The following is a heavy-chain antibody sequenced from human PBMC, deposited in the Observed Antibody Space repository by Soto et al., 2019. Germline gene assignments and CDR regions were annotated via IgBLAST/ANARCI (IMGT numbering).Heavy chain of an antibody. CDR2: IYYSGST. V-gene: IGHV4-59*01. CDR1: GGSISSYY. J-gene: IGHJ6*02. CDR3: ARLVPYYYYGMDV. D-gene: IGHD2-8*01. Sequence: SETLSLTXTVSGGSISSYYWSWIRQPPGKGLEWIGYIYYSGSTNYNPSLKSRVTISVDTSKNQFSLKLSSVTAADTAVYYCARLVPYYYYGMDVWGQGTTVTVSS.